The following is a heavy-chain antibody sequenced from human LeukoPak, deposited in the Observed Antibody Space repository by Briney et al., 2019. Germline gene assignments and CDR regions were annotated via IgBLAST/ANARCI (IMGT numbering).Heavy chain of an antibody. D-gene: IGHD3-9*01. CDR2: ILGSGGST. CDR3: AKWGDYDVLTGYYVPDY. J-gene: IGHJ4*02. Sequence: PGASLRLSCAASGFTFRNYAMSWVRQAPGKGLEWVSAILGSGGSTYYADSVKGRFTVSRDNSKSTLYLQMNSLRAEDTALYYCAKWGDYDVLTGYYVPDYWGQGTLVTVSS. CDR1: GFTFRNYA. V-gene: IGHV3-23*01.